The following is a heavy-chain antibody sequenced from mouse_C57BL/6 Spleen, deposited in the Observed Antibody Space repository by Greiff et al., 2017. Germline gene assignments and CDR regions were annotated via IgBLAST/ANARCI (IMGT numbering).Heavy chain of an antibody. CDR3: ARRLLRMDY. D-gene: IGHD1-1*01. CDR2: ISSGSSTI. V-gene: IGHV5-17*01. Sequence: EVKLMESGGGLVKPGGSLKLSCAASGFTFSDYGMHWVRQAPETGLEWVAYISSGSSTIYYADTVKGRFTISRDNAKNTLFLQMTSLRSEDTAMYYCARRLLRMDYWGQGTSVTVSS. J-gene: IGHJ4*01. CDR1: GFTFSDYG.